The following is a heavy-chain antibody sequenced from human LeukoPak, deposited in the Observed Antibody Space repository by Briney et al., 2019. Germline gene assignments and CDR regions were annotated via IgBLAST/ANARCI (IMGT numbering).Heavy chain of an antibody. CDR3: ARLLRYYYDSSGYGEDWYFDL. Sequence: GGSLRLSCAAYGFTFSYHSMNWVRQDPGKGLEWISYISRSGDTIYYADSVKGRFTISRDNANNSLYLQMNSLRDEDTAVYFCARLLRYYYDSSGYGEDWYFDLWGRGTLVTVSS. CDR2: ISRSGDTI. V-gene: IGHV3-48*02. J-gene: IGHJ2*01. D-gene: IGHD3-22*01. CDR1: GFTFSYHS.